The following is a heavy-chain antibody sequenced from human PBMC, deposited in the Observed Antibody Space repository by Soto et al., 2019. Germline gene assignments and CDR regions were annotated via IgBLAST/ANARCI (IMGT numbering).Heavy chain of an antibody. V-gene: IGHV3-23*01. CDR1: GITFSNYA. D-gene: IGHD3-16*02. CDR3: AKDPDRSDYVWGTYRYIDH. CDR2: ISTSGGRP. Sequence: EVQLLESGGGLVQPGGSLRLSCTASGITFSNYAMSWVRQAPRKGLEWVSSISTSGGRPYYADSVKGRFTISRDNSKNTLYMQMNSLRVEDTAVYYCAKDPDRSDYVWGTYRYIDHWGQGTLVTVSS. J-gene: IGHJ4*02.